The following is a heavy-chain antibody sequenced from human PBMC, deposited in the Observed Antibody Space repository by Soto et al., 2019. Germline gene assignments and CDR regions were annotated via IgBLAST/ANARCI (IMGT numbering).Heavy chain of an antibody. J-gene: IGHJ4*02. Sequence: QVQLVQSGAEVKKPGASVKVSCKASGYTFTSYDINWVRQATGQGLEWMGWMNPNSGNTGYAQKFQGRVTMTRNTSISTAYMELSGLRSEDTAVYYCATGYSSGWSSYFDYWGQGTLVTVSS. CDR2: MNPNSGNT. V-gene: IGHV1-8*01. CDR1: GYTFTSYD. CDR3: ATGYSSGWSSYFDY. D-gene: IGHD6-19*01.